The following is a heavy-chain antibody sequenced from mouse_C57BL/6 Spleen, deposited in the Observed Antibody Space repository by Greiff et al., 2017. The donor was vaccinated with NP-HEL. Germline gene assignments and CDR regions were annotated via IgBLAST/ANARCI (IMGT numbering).Heavy chain of an antibody. CDR1: GYTFTTYP. Sequence: QVQLQQSGAELVKPGASVKMSCKASGYTFTTYPIEWMKQNHGKSLEWIGNFHPYNDDTKYNEKFKGKATLTVEKSSSTVYLELSRLTSDDSAVLYCERGGVYYAYDVFYDRDYWGQGTSVTVSS. J-gene: IGHJ4*01. CDR3: ERGGVYYAYDVFYDRDY. D-gene: IGHD2-2*01. V-gene: IGHV1-47*01. CDR2: FHPYNDDT.